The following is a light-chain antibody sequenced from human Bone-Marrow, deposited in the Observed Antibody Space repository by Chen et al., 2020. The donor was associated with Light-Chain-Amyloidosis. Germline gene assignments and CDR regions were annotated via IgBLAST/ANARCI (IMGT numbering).Light chain of an antibody. CDR2: RET. CDR1: ALPKKY. Sequence: SYELTQPPSVSVSPGQTDRITCSGDALPKKYAYWYQQKPGQAAVLVIHRETERPSGISERFSGSISGTTATLTISGVQAEDEADYHCQSADSSGTYEVIFGGGTKLTVL. J-gene: IGLJ2*01. V-gene: IGLV3-25*03. CDR3: QSADSSGTYEVI.